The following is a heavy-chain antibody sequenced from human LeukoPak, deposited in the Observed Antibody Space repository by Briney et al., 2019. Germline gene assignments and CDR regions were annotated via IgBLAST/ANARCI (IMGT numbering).Heavy chain of an antibody. Sequence: ASVEVSCKASGYTFTSYYMHWVRQAPGQGLEWMGIINPSGGSPTYAQKFQGRVTMTRDTSTTTLYMELSSLRSEDTAVYYCARGHVSRRYYDSSDYLDWFDPWGQGTLVTVSS. CDR3: ARGHVSRRYYDSSDYLDWFDP. J-gene: IGHJ5*02. CDR1: GYTFTSYY. D-gene: IGHD3-22*01. V-gene: IGHV1-46*01. CDR2: INPSGGSP.